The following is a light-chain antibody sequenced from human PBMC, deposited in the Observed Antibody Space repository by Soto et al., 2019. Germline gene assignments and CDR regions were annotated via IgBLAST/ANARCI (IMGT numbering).Light chain of an antibody. Sequence: DIPMTQSPSTLSASVGDRVTITCRASQSISSWLAWYQQKPGKAPKLLIYDASSFESGVPSRFSGSGSGTEFTLTISSLQPDDFATYYCQQYNSPWTFGQGTKVEIK. CDR2: DAS. CDR1: QSISSW. CDR3: QQYNSPWT. J-gene: IGKJ1*01. V-gene: IGKV1-5*01.